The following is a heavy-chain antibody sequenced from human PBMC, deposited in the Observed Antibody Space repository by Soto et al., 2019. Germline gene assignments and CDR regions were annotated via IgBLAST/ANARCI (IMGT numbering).Heavy chain of an antibody. D-gene: IGHD2-2*01. CDR3: AKDDTVVTLYYFDY. Sequence: GGSLRLSSAASGFTFNNYGMSWVRQAPGKGLEWVSAITDSGGSTYYADSVKGRFTISRDNSKNTVYLQMNSLRAEDTAVYYCAKDDTVVTLYYFDYLGQGTLVTVSS. CDR1: GFTFNNYG. J-gene: IGHJ4*02. CDR2: ITDSGGST. V-gene: IGHV3-23*01.